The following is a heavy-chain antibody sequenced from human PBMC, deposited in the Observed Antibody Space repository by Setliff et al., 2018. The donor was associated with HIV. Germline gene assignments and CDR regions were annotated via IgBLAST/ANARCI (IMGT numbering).Heavy chain of an antibody. CDR3: ARDRSDYYNLPGYFDH. J-gene: IGHJ4*02. CDR1: GGSVSDSNVY. V-gene: IGHV4-39*07. D-gene: IGHD3-3*01. Sequence: TSETLSLTCSVSGGSVSDSNVYWNWIRQSPGKGLEWIGNIYYDGSAYYNPSLKSRVTISVDTSRNQFSLKLSSVTAADTAVYYCARDRSDYYNLPGYFDHWGQGTPVTVSS. CDR2: IYYDGSA.